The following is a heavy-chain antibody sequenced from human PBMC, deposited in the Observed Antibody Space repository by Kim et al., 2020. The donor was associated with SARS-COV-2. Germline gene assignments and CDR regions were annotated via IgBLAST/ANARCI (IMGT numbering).Heavy chain of an antibody. D-gene: IGHD3-22*01. CDR1: GYTFTSYG. CDR3: ARDSWARGIAYYYDSSGNWYFDL. CDR2: ISAYNGNT. Sequence: ASVKVSCKASGYTFTSYGISWVRQAPGQGLEWMGWISAYNGNTNYAQKLQGRVTMTTDTSTSTAYMELRSLRSDDTSVYYCARDSWARGIAYYYDSSGNWYFDLWGRGTLVTVSS. J-gene: IGHJ2*01. V-gene: IGHV1-18*01.